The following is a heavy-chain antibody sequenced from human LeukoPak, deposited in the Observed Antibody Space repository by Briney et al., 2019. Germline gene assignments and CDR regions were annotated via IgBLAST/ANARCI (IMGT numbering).Heavy chain of an antibody. CDR1: GFTFSRYW. CDR3: ARAQWIAFDYYYYMDV. J-gene: IGHJ6*03. V-gene: IGHV3-7*01. Sequence: GGSLRLSCAVSGFTFSRYWMTWVRQAPGKGLEWVANIKVDGSEKYYVDAVKGRFTISRDNAKDSLYLQMNGLRAEDTAIYYCARAQWIAFDYYYYMDVWGKGTTVTVSS. D-gene: IGHD2-21*01. CDR2: IKVDGSEK.